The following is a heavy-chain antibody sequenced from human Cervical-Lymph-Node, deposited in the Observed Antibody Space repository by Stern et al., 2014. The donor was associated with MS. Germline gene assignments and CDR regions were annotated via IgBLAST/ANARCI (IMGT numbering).Heavy chain of an antibody. J-gene: IGHJ5*02. CDR3: GRGQQSFDP. D-gene: IGHD6-13*01. CDR2: INTANGDT. CDR1: GYTFTSYA. V-gene: IGHV1-3*04. Sequence: VQLVESGAEVKKPGASVKVSCKASGYTFTSYAIHWVRQAPGQRLEWMVRINTANGDTYYSEKFQGRVTFTRDTSANTAYMELFSLTSEDTTVYYCGRGQQSFDPWGQGTLVTVSA.